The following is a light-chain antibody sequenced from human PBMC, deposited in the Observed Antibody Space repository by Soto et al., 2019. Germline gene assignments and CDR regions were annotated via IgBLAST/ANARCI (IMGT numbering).Light chain of an antibody. V-gene: IGKV3-11*01. CDR2: DSS. J-gene: IGKJ2*01. CDR1: QSVSRY. Sequence: EIVLTQSPATLSLSPGDRATLSCTASQSVSRYLAWYQQKPGQAPRLLIYDSSNRATGIPVRFSGSGSGTDFTLTISSLEAEDVAIYYCQQHSEWYTFGQGTRLEIK. CDR3: QQHSEWYT.